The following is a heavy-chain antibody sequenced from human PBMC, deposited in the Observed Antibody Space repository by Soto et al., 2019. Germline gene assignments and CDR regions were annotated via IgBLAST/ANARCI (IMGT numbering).Heavy chain of an antibody. Sequence: EVQLVESGGGLVQPGGSLRLSCADSGFTVSNNHMNWVRQAPGKGLEWVSVIYSGGITYYADSVKGRFTISRDNSKNTRYLQMDRLRAEDTAVYYCARGDRSTWYGLDVWGQGTTVTVSS. CDR3: ARGDRSTWYGLDV. CDR1: GFTVSNNH. J-gene: IGHJ6*02. V-gene: IGHV3-66*01. D-gene: IGHD2-2*01. CDR2: IYSGGIT.